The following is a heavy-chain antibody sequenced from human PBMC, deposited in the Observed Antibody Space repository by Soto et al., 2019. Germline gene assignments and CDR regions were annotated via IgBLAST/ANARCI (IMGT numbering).Heavy chain of an antibody. CDR3: AKHPYTPPFKPFWYFDL. Sequence: SETLSLTCRVSGDSVTRSAYYWGWVRQSPGKGLEWIGSVYYRGNTYFNHSLKSQVSMSVDSSNNEFSLTLPSVTAADPVVFFCAKHPYTPPFKPFWYFDLWGRGTLVTVSS. V-gene: IGHV4-39*01. J-gene: IGHJ2*01. CDR1: GDSVTRSAYY. CDR2: VYYRGNT. D-gene: IGHD4-4*01.